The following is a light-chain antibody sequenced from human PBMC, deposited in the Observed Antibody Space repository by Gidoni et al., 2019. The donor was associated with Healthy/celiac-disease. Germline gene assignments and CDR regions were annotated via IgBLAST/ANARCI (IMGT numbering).Light chain of an antibody. CDR3: QQSYSTLLT. CDR1: QSISSY. CDR2: AAS. V-gene: IGKV1-39*01. Sequence: DIQMTQSPSSLSASVGDRVTITCRASQSISSYLNWYQQKPGKAPKLLIYAASSLQSGGPSRFSGSGSGTDFTLTISSLQPEDFATYYWQQSYSTLLTFGGGTKVEIK. J-gene: IGKJ4*01.